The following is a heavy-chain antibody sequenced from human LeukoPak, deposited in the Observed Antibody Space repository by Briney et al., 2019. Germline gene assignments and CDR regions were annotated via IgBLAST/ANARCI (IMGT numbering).Heavy chain of an antibody. V-gene: IGHV3-11*04. Sequence: GGSLRLSCAASGFTFSDYYMSWIRQAPGKGLEWVSYISSSGSTIYYADSVKGRFTISRDNAKNSLYLQMNSLRAEDTAVYYCAKDTVKVKTIIRVPHYMDVWGKGTTVTISS. CDR2: ISSSGSTI. J-gene: IGHJ6*03. CDR3: AKDTVKVKTIIRVPHYMDV. D-gene: IGHD5-12*01. CDR1: GFTFSDYY.